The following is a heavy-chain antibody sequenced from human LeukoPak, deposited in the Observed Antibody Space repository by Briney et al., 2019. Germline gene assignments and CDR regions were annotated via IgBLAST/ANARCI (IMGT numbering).Heavy chain of an antibody. V-gene: IGHV3-7*04. D-gene: IGHD3-10*01. CDR2: INQDGSEK. J-gene: IGHJ5*02. CDR3: ARDDYGSGSHP. CDR1: GFTFSSYW. Sequence: GGSLRLSCAASGFTFSSYWMRWVRQAPGKGLEWVANINQDGSEKYYVDSVKGRFTISRDNAKNSLYLQMTSLRAEDTAVYYCARDDYGSGSHPWGQGTLVTVSS.